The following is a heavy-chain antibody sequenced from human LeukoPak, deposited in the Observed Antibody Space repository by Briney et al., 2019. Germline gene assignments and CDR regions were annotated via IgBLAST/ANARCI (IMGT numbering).Heavy chain of an antibody. J-gene: IGHJ5*02. CDR1: GGTLSSYA. D-gene: IGHD1-26*01. CDR3: ARVFSGRSYSRGVGWFDP. V-gene: IGHV1-69*13. Sequence: EASVKVSCKASGGTLSSYAISWVRQAPGQGLEWMGGIIPIFGTANYAQKFQGRVTITADESTSTAYMELSSLRSEDTAVYYCARVFSGRSYSRGVGWFDPWGQGTLVTVSS. CDR2: IIPIFGTA.